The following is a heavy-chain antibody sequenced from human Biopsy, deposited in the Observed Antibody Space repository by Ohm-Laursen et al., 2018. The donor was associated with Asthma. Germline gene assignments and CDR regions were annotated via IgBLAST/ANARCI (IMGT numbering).Heavy chain of an antibody. V-gene: IGHV3-20*01. CDR3: GRDMGGFGSGWFPVEF. D-gene: IGHD6-19*01. Sequence: SLRLSCTASGFTSDDYGMSWVRQAPGKGLDWVSGINWHGGSTGYADSVKGRFTISRDNAKNSLYLQMNSLRAEDTALHHCGRDMGGFGSGWFPVEFWGQGTLVTVSS. J-gene: IGHJ4*02. CDR1: GFTSDDYG. CDR2: INWHGGST.